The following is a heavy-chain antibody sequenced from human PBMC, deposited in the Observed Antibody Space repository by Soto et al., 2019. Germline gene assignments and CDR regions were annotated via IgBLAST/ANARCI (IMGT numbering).Heavy chain of an antibody. V-gene: IGHV3-30-3*01. J-gene: IGHJ4*02. CDR2: ISYDGSNK. Sequence: GGSLRLSCAASGFTFSSYAMHWVRQAPGKGLEWVAVISYDGSNKYYADSVKGRFTISRDNSKNTLYLQMNSLRAEDTAVYYCASLMVGATADLDYWGQGTLVTVSS. CDR3: ASLMVGATADLDY. CDR1: GFTFSSYA. D-gene: IGHD1-26*01.